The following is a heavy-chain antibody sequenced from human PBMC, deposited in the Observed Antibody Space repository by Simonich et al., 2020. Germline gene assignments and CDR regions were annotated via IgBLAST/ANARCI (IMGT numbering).Heavy chain of an antibody. J-gene: IGHJ4*02. CDR3: ARDTSYYGSGSYYFDY. V-gene: IGHV3-21*01. D-gene: IGHD3-10*01. Sequence: GGGLVKPGGSLRLSCAASGFTFSSYSMNWVRQAPGKGLEWVSSISSSSSYIYYADSVKGRFTISRDNAKNSLYLQMNSLRAEGTAVYYCARDTSYYGSGSYYFDYWGQGTLVTVSS. CDR1: GFTFSSYS. CDR2: ISSSSSYI.